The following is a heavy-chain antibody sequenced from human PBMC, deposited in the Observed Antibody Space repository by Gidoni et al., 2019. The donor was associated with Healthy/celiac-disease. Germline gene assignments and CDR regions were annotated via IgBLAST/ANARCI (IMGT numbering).Heavy chain of an antibody. J-gene: IGHJ4*02. V-gene: IGHV3-9*01. D-gene: IGHD1-26*01. CDR3: ARIRDSGSYEFDY. CDR2: ISWNSGSI. CDR1: GFTFDAYA. Sequence: EVQLVESGGGLVQPGRSLRLSCAASGFTFDAYAMHWVRQAPGKGLEWVSGISWNSGSIGYADSVKGRFTISRDNAKNSLYLQMNSLRAEDTALYYCARIRDSGSYEFDYWGQGTLVTVSS.